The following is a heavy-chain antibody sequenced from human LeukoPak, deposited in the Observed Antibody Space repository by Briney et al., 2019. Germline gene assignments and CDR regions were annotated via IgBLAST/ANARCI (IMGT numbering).Heavy chain of an antibody. J-gene: IGHJ4*02. D-gene: IGHD4-17*01. Sequence: SETLSLTCTVSGGSINNYYWSWIRQPAGKGLEWIGRINASGRTNYNPSLKSRVTMSVDTSKNQFSLKVNSVTAADTAVYYCAREYGDFDYWGQGTLVTVSS. V-gene: IGHV4-4*07. CDR2: INASGRT. CDR1: GGSINNYY. CDR3: AREYGDFDY.